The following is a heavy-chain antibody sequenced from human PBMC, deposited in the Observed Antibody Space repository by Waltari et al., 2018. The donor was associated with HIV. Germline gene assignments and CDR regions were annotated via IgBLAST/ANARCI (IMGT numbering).Heavy chain of an antibody. CDR1: GFTINSYA. V-gene: IGHV3-30*04. CDR2: ISYDGNNH. CDR3: ARVRVRAAGMDV. J-gene: IGHJ6*02. Sequence: QVQLVESGGGVVQPGGSLRLSCAASGFTINSYAMHWVRQAPGRGLEWVAVISYDGNNHYYADSVKGRFTISRDTPKNTLYLQMNSLRVEDTAVFYCARVRVRAAGMDVWGQGTTVTVSS. D-gene: IGHD6-25*01.